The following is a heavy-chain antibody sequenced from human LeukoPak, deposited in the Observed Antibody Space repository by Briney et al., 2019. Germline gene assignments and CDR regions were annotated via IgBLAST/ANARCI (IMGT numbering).Heavy chain of an antibody. CDR2: IRQDGGEK. CDR3: AKAGYCSGGSCSRYYYYYYGMDV. Sequence: GGSLRLSCAASGYTFSNYWMTWVRQAPGKGLERVATIRQDGGEKYYVDSVKGRFTISRDNSKNTLYLQMNSLRAEDTAVYYCAKAGYCSGGSCSRYYYYYYGMDVWGQGTTVTVSS. D-gene: IGHD2-15*01. CDR1: GYTFSNYW. V-gene: IGHV3-7*03. J-gene: IGHJ6*02.